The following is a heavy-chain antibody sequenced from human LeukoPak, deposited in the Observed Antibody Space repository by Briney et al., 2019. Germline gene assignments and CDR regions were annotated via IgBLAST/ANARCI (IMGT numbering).Heavy chain of an antibody. CDR3: ARDHYDSSGFYYYFDY. Sequence: SETLSLTCTVSGGSISSGGHYWTWIRQHPGNGLEWIGYIYYSGSTYYNPSLESRVTISLDTSKNQFSLKLSSVSAADTAVYYCARDHYDSSGFYYYFDYWGQGTLVTVSS. CDR2: IYYSGST. V-gene: IGHV4-31*03. CDR1: GGSISSGGHY. D-gene: IGHD3-22*01. J-gene: IGHJ4*02.